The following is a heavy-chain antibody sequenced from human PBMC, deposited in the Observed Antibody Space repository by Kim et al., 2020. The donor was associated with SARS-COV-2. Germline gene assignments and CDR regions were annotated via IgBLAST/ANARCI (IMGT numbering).Heavy chain of an antibody. Sequence: GGSLRLSCAASGFTFSSYGMHWVRQAPGKGLEWVAVISYDGSNKYYADSVKGRFTISRDNSKNTLYLQMNILRAEDTAVYYCAKGRPLVVVPAALDVWG. V-gene: IGHV3-30*18. CDR3: AKGRPLVVVPAALDV. D-gene: IGHD2-2*01. CDR2: ISYDGSNK. CDR1: GFTFSSYG. J-gene: IGHJ6*02.